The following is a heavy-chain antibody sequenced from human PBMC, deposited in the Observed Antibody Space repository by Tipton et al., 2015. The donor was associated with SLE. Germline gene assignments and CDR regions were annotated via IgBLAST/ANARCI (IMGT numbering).Heavy chain of an antibody. D-gene: IGHD2-15*01. CDR2: IYYSGGT. CDR1: GGSMSTYY. V-gene: IGHV4-59*01. Sequence: TLSLTCTVSGGSMSTYYWSWIRLPPGKGLEWIGYIYYSGGTSYNPSLNSRVTISVDTSRNQFSLKLTSVTAADSAVYYCARYSPTASHVDIWGRGSLAPASS. CDR3: ARYSPTASHVDI. J-gene: IGHJ2*01.